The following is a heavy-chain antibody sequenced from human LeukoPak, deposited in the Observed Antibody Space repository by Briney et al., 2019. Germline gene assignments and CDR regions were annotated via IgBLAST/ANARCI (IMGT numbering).Heavy chain of an antibody. Sequence: ASLKVSCKASGYTFTSYGISWVRQAPGQGLEWMGWISAYNGNTKYALNLQGRVTMTTDTSTSTAYMELRSLRSDDTAVYYCARGYYYDSSGYYYDYFDHWGQGTLVTVSS. CDR3: ARGYYYDSSGYYYDYFDH. D-gene: IGHD3-22*01. J-gene: IGHJ4*02. CDR1: GYTFTSYG. V-gene: IGHV1-18*01. CDR2: ISAYNGNT.